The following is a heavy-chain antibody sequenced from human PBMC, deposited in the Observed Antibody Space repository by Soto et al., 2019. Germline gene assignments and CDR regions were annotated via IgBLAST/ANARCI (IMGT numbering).Heavy chain of an antibody. J-gene: IGHJ4*01. CDR3: AKDFARIAVHGTEIDY. D-gene: IGHD6-19*01. CDR2: ISYDGSNK. Sequence: GGSLRLSCAASGFTFSSYGMHWVRQAPGKGLEWVAVISYDGSNKYYADSVKGRFTISRDNSKNTLYLQMNSLRAEDTAVYYCAKDFARIAVHGTEIDYWGQGTLVTVSS. CDR1: GFTFSSYG. V-gene: IGHV3-30*18.